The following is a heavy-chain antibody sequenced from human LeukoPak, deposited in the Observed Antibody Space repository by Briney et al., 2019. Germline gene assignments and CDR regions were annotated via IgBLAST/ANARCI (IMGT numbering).Heavy chain of an antibody. J-gene: IGHJ3*02. CDR1: GFTFSSYG. CDR3: ARDRYDSSWGAFDI. Sequence: PGGSLRLSCAASGFTFSSYGMSWVRQAPGKGLEWVSAISGSGGSTYYADSVKGRFTISRDNSKNTLYLQMNSLRAEDTAVYYRARDRYDSSWGAFDIWGQGTMVTVSS. D-gene: IGHD3-22*01. CDR2: ISGSGGST. V-gene: IGHV3-23*01.